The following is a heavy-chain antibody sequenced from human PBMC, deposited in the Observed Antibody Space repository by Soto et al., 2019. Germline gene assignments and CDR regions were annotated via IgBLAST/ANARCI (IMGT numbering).Heavy chain of an antibody. Sequence: ASVKVSCKASGYTFTSYGISWVRQAPGQGLEWMGWISAYNGNTNYAQKLQGRVTMTTDTSTSTAYMELRSLRSDDTAVYYCARLSYYYGSGSYFDYWGQGTLVTVSS. J-gene: IGHJ4*02. V-gene: IGHV1-18*01. CDR1: GYTFTSYG. D-gene: IGHD3-10*01. CDR3: ARLSYYYGSGSYFDY. CDR2: ISAYNGNT.